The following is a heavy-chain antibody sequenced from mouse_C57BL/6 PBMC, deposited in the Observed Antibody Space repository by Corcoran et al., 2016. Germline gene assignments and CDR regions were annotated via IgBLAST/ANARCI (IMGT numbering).Heavy chain of an antibody. V-gene: IGHV1-26*01. Sequence: EVQLQQSGPELVKPGASVKISCKASGYTFTDYYMNWVKQSHGKSLEWIGDINPNNGGTSYNQKFKGKATLTVDKSSSTAYMELRSLTSEDSAVYYCAPRPMDYWGQGTSVTVSS. CDR3: APRPMDY. CDR1: GYTFTDYY. J-gene: IGHJ4*01. CDR2: INPNNGGT.